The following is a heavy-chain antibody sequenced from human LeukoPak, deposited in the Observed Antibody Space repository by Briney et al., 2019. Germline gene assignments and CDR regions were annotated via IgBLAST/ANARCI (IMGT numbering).Heavy chain of an antibody. Sequence: GASVKVSCRASGYTFTNYGISWVRQAPGQGLEWMGWISAHNGDTYYAQNLQGRVTMTTDTSTSTAYVELRSLRSDDTAVYYCARGELVVPAAPEDYWGQGTLVTVSS. J-gene: IGHJ4*02. CDR3: ARGELVVPAAPEDY. D-gene: IGHD2-2*01. V-gene: IGHV1-18*01. CDR2: ISAHNGDT. CDR1: GYTFTNYG.